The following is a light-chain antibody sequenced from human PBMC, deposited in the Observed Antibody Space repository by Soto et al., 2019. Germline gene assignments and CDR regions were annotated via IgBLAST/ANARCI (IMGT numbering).Light chain of an antibody. J-gene: IGKJ1*01. CDR2: GAS. CDR1: QSVSNNY. V-gene: IGKV3-20*01. Sequence: ASQSVSNNYLAWYQQKPGQAPRLLIYGASNRATGIPDRFSGSGSGTDFTLTISRLEPEDFAVYYCQQYGSSGTFGQGTKVAI. CDR3: QQYGSSGT.